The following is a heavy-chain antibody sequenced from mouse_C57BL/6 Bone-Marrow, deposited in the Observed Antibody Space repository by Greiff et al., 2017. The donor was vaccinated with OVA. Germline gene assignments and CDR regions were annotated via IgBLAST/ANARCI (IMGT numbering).Heavy chain of an antibody. CDR2: ISSGSSTI. J-gene: IGHJ4*01. CDR1: GFTFSDYG. Sequence: EVQLVESGGGLVKPGGSLKLSCAASGFTFSDYGLHWVRQAPEKGLEWVAYISSGSSTIYSADTVKGRFTISRDNAKNTLFLQMTRLRSEDTAMYYCARPIYYDYDGYAMDYWGQGTSVTVSS. CDR3: ARPIYYDYDGYAMDY. D-gene: IGHD2-4*01. V-gene: IGHV5-17*01.